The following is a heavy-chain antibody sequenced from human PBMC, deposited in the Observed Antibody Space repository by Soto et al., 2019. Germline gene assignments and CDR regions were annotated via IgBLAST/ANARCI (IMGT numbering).Heavy chain of an antibody. CDR1: GFTCSSYA. J-gene: IGHJ4*02. CDR3: ARDMWQLVRRLDAYFDY. D-gene: IGHD6-13*01. CDR2: ISYDGSNK. V-gene: IGHV3-30-3*01. Sequence: QVQLVESGGGVGQPGRSLRLSCAASGFTCSSYAMHWVRQAPGTGLEWVAVISYDGSNKYYADSVKGRFTISRDNSKNTLYLQMNRLRAEDTAVYYCARDMWQLVRRLDAYFDYWGQGTLVTVSS.